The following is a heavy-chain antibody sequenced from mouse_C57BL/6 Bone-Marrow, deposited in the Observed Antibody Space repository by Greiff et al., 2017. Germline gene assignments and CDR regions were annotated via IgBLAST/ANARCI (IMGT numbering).Heavy chain of an antibody. CDR3: ASGAIFTTVAQND. D-gene: IGHD1-1*01. CDR1: GYTFTSYW. J-gene: IGHJ2*01. Sequence: VKPGASVKLSCKASGYTFTSYWMHWVKQRPGRGLEWIGRIDPNSGGTKYNEKFKSKATLTVDKPSSTAYMQLSSLTSEDSAVYYCASGAIFTTVAQNDWGQGTTLTVSS. CDR2: IDPNSGGT. V-gene: IGHV1-72*01.